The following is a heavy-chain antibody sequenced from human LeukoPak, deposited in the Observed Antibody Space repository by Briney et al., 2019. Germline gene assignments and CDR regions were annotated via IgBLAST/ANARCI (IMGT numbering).Heavy chain of an antibody. CDR3: ARDRGIDGMDV. D-gene: IGHD3-10*01. CDR2: IYYSGST. J-gene: IGHJ6*02. V-gene: IGHV4-59*01. Sequence: PSETLSLTCTVSGGSISSYYWSWIRQPPGKGLEWIGYIYYSGSTNYNPSLKSRVTISVDTSKNQFSPKLSSVTAADTAVYYCARDRGIDGMDVWGQGTTVTVSS. CDR1: GGSISSYY.